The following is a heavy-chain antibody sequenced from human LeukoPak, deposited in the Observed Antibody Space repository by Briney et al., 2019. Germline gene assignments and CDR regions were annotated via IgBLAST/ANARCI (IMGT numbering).Heavy chain of an antibody. CDR3: AKDYGSGSPFDY. CDR2: ISWNSGSI. V-gene: IGHV3-9*01. Sequence: SLRLSCAASGYTFDDYAMHCVRQPSGKGLEWVSGISWNSGSIGYADSVKGPFTISRDNSKNSLSLQMNSLRAEDTAVYYCAKDYGSGSPFDYWGQGALVTVSS. J-gene: IGHJ4*02. CDR1: GYTFDDYA. D-gene: IGHD3-10*01.